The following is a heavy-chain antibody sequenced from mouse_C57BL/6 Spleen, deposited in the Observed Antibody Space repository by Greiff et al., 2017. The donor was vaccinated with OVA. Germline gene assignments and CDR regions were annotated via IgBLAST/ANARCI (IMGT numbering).Heavy chain of an antibody. Sequence: VQLQQPGAELVRPGTSVKLSCKASGYTFTSYWMHWVKQRPGQGLEWIGVIDPSDSYTNYNQKFKGKATLTVDTSSSTAYMQLSSLTSEDSAVYYCARGPEGYFDYWGQGTTLTVSS. V-gene: IGHV1-59*01. J-gene: IGHJ2*01. CDR1: GYTFTSYW. CDR3: ARGPEGYFDY. CDR2: IDPSDSYT.